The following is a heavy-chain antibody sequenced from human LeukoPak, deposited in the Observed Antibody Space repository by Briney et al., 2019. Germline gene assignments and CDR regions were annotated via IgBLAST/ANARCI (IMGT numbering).Heavy chain of an antibody. Sequence: SETLSLTCTVSGASLRSGDYYWRWIRQPPGKGLEWIGYIYDSGSTYYNPSLKSRITISVDTSENRFSLKLSSVTATDTAVYYCARDCSGGSCYGAFDIWGQGTMVTVSS. D-gene: IGHD2-15*01. CDR2: IYDSGST. CDR3: ARDCSGGSCYGAFDI. J-gene: IGHJ3*02. V-gene: IGHV4-30-4*01. CDR1: GASLRSGDYY.